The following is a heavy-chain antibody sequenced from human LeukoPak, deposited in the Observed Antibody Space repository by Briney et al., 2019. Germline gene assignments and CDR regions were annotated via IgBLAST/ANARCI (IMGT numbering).Heavy chain of an antibody. Sequence: GGSLRLSCAASGFTFSSYAMSWVRQAPGKGLEWVSAISGSGGSTYYADSVKGRFTISRDNSKNTLYLQMNSLRAEDTAVYYCARVSGIAVAGYFDYWGQGTLVTVSS. CDR2: ISGSGGST. CDR1: GFTFSSYA. D-gene: IGHD6-19*01. V-gene: IGHV3-23*01. J-gene: IGHJ4*02. CDR3: ARVSGIAVAGYFDY.